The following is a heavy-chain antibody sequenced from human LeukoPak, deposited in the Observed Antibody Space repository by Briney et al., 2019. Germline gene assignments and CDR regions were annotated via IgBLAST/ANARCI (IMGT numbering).Heavy chain of an antibody. CDR2: IYYDGSI. V-gene: IGHV4-59*01. Sequence: ASETLSLTCTVSGGSITSYYWNWIRQPPGKGLEWIGRIYYDGSIIYNPSLKSRVTISVDTSKKQVSLNLSSVTAADTAVYYCASSSGCSFDPWGQGTLVTVSS. CDR1: GGSITSYY. CDR3: ASSSGCSFDP. D-gene: IGHD6-19*01. J-gene: IGHJ5*02.